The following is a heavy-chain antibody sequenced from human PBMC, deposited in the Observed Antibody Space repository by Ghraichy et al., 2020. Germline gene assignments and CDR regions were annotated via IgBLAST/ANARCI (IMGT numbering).Heavy chain of an antibody. Sequence: GGSLRLSCAASGFTFSSYAMHWVRQAPGKGLEWVAVISYDGTVKYYADSVKGRFTISRDNSKNTLSLQMNSLRAEDTAVYYCAKAINSYTLNPYYFDYWGQGTLVTVSS. CDR2: ISYDGTVK. CDR3: AKAINSYTLNPYYFDY. J-gene: IGHJ4*02. D-gene: IGHD1-14*01. CDR1: GFTFSSYA. V-gene: IGHV3-30*04.